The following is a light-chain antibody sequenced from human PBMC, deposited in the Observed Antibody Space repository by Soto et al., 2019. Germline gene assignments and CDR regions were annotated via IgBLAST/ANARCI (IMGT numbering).Light chain of an antibody. CDR1: QSVSSY. J-gene: IGKJ2*01. CDR2: DAS. CDR3: QQRSNWPHT. V-gene: IGKV3-11*01. Sequence: EIVSTQSPATLSLSPGERATLSCRASQSVSSYLAWYQQKPGQAPRLLIYDASKWATGIPARFSGSGSGTDFTLTISSLEPEDSAVYYCQQRSNWPHTFGQGTKLEIK.